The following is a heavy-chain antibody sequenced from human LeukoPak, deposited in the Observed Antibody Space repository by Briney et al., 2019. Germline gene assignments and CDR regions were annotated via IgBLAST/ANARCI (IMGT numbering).Heavy chain of an antibody. CDR1: GYTSTSYY. D-gene: IGHD3-9*01. J-gene: IGHJ6*02. CDR3: ARDSNDILTGYYSRRMDV. Sequence: ASVKVSCKASGYTSTSYYMHWVRQAPGQGLEWMGIINPSGGSTSYAQKFQGRVTMTRDTSTSTVYMELSSLRSEDTAVYYCARDSNDILTGYYSRRMDVWGQGTTVTVSS. V-gene: IGHV1-46*01. CDR2: INPSGGST.